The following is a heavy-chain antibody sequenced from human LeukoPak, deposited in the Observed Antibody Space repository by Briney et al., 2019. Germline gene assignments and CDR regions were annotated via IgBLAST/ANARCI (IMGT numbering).Heavy chain of an antibody. J-gene: IGHJ4*02. V-gene: IGHV3-23*01. CDR1: RFTFSSYA. Sequence: GGSLRLSCAASRFTFSSYAMSWVRQAPGKGLEWVSAISGGGSTYYADSVKGRFTISRDNSKNTLYLQMNSLRAEDTAVYYCAKEHYYDSSGYYNYWGQGTLVTVSS. CDR2: ISGGGST. CDR3: AKEHYYDSSGYYNY. D-gene: IGHD3-22*01.